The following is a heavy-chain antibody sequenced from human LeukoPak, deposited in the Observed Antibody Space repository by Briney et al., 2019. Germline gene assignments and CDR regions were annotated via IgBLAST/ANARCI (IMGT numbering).Heavy chain of an antibody. CDR1: GASISSSRYY. J-gene: IGHJ5*02. D-gene: IGHD6-13*01. CDR3: ARTPGYSSSWYENWFDP. V-gene: IGHV4-39*01. CDR2: ISYSGTT. Sequence: ASETLSLTCTVSGASISSSRYYWGRIRQPPGKGLEWIGSISYSGTTYYNPSLKSRGSISVDTSRNQFSLKLSSVTAADTAVYYCARTPGYSSSWYENWFDPWGQGTLVTVSS.